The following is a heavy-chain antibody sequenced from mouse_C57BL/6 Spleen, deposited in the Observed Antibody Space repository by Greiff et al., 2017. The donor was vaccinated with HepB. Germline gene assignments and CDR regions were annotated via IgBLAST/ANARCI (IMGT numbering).Heavy chain of an antibody. D-gene: IGHD2-4*01. Sequence: VKLMESGGGLVKPGGSLKLSCAASGFTFSSYAMSWVRQTPEKRLEWVATISDGGSYTYYPDNVKGRFTISRDNAKNNLYLQMSHLKSEDTAMYYCARKADYDRDYFDYWGQGTTLTVSS. CDR1: GFTFSSYA. J-gene: IGHJ2*01. V-gene: IGHV5-4*03. CDR3: ARKADYDRDYFDY. CDR2: ISDGGSYT.